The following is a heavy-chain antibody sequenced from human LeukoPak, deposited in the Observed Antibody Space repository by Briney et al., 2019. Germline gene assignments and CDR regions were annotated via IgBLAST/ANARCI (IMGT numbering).Heavy chain of an antibody. J-gene: IGHJ6*04. CDR1: GGSISSSSYY. CDR2: IYYSGST. D-gene: IGHD3-22*01. CDR3: AREAIEVDV. V-gene: IGHV4-39*07. Sequence: SETLSVTCTVSGGSISSSSYYWGWIRQPPGKGLEWIGSIYYSGSTYYNPSLKSRVTISVDTSKNQFSLKLSSVTAADTAVYYCAREAIEVDVWGKGTTVTVSS.